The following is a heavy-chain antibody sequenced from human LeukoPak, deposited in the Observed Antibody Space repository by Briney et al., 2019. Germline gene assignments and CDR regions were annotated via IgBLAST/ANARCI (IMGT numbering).Heavy chain of an antibody. CDR2: ISAYNGNT. CDR3: ARDRQQLVQGDY. Sequence: ASVKVSCKASGYTFTSYGISWVRQAPGQGLEWMGWISAYNGNTNYAQKLQGRVTMTTDTSTSTAYMELRSLRSDDSAVYYCARDRQQLVQGDYWGQGTLVTVSS. D-gene: IGHD6-6*01. J-gene: IGHJ4*02. CDR1: GYTFTSYG. V-gene: IGHV1-18*01.